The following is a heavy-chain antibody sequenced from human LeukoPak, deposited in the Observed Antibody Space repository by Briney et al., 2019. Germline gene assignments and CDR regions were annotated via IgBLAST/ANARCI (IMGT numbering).Heavy chain of an antibody. D-gene: IGHD1-26*01. CDR1: GYTLTELS. J-gene: IGHJ4*02. CDR3: ATADSGSYRELVFFDY. V-gene: IGHV1-24*01. Sequence: GASVKVSCKVSGYTLTELSMHWVRQAPGKGLEWMGGFDPEDGETIYAQKFQGRVTMTEDTSTDTAYLELSSLRSEDTAVYYCATADSGSYRELVFFDYWGQGTLVTVSS. CDR2: FDPEDGET.